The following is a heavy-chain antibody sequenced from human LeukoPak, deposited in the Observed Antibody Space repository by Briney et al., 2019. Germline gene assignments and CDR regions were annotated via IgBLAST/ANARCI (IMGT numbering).Heavy chain of an antibody. CDR2: IYSGGST. D-gene: IGHD2-2*01. Sequence: GGSLRLSCAASGFTVSSNYMSWVRQAPGKGLEWVSVIYSGGSTYYADSVKGRFTISRDNSKNALYLQMNSLRAEDTAVYYCASTGGDIVVVPAANNWFDPWXXXTLVXVSS. V-gene: IGHV3-53*01. CDR3: ASTGGDIVVVPAANNWFDP. CDR1: GFTVSSNY. J-gene: IGHJ5*02.